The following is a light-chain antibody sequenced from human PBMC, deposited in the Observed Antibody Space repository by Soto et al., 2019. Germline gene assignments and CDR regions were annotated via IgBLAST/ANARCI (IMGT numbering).Light chain of an antibody. Sequence: QSALTQPASVSGSPGQSITISCTGTSSDVGAYNYVSWYQQHPGKAPKHMIYEVSYRPSGVSHRFSGSKSVNTASLTISGLQAEDEADYYCSSYTSSNTLYVFGTGTKLTVL. V-gene: IGLV2-14*01. CDR2: EVS. CDR1: SSDVGAYNY. CDR3: SSYTSSNTLYV. J-gene: IGLJ1*01.